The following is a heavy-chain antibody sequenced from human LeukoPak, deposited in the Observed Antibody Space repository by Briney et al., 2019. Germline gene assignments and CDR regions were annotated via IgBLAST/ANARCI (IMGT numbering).Heavy chain of an antibody. CDR2: ISYDGSNK. D-gene: IGHD5-18*01. CDR1: GFTFSSYG. CDR3: AKDHYGYGSYFDY. Sequence: GRSLRLSCAASGFTFSSYGMHWVRQAPGKGLEWVAVISYDGSNKYYADSVKGRFTISRDNSKNTLYLHMNSLRPEDTAVYYCAKDHYGYGSYFDYWGQGTLVTVSS. V-gene: IGHV3-30*18. J-gene: IGHJ4*02.